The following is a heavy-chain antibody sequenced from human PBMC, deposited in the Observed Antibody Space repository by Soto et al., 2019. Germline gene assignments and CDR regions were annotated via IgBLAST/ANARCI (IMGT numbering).Heavy chain of an antibody. D-gene: IGHD6-13*01. CDR2: IYYSGST. J-gene: IGHJ6*02. V-gene: IGHV4-59*01. CDR1: GGSISSYY. CDR3: ARDRHGYSRDGPVGYYYYYGMDV. Sequence: SETLSLTCTVSGGSISSYYWSWIRQPPGKGLEWIGYIYYSGSTNYNPSLKSRVTISVDTSKNQFSLKLSSVTAADTAVYYCARDRHGYSRDGPVGYYYYYGMDVWGQGTTVTVSS.